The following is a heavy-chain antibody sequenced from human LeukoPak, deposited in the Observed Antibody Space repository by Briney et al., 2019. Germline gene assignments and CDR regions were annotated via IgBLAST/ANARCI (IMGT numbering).Heavy chain of an antibody. CDR3: ARFTVTIFGVVSSIDY. D-gene: IGHD3-3*01. J-gene: IGHJ4*02. V-gene: IGHV4-59*01. CDR2: IYYSGST. CDR1: GGSISSYY. Sequence: SETLSLTCTVSGGSISSYYWSWIRQPPGKGLEWIGYIYYSGSTNYNPSLKSRVTISVDTSKNQFSLKLSSVTAADTAVYYCARFTVTIFGVVSSIDYWGQGPLVTVSS.